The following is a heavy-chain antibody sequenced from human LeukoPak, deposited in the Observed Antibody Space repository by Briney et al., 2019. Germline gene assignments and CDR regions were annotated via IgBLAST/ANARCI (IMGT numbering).Heavy chain of an antibody. V-gene: IGHV3-74*01. Sequence: PRGSLRLSCAVSGFTFSSYWMHWVRQAPGKGLVWVARINSDGSSTSYADSVKGRFTISSDNAKNTLYLQMNSLRAEDTAVYYCARDYYYYMDVWGKGTTVTVSS. CDR2: INSDGSST. CDR3: ARDYYYYMDV. J-gene: IGHJ6*03. CDR1: GFTFSSYW.